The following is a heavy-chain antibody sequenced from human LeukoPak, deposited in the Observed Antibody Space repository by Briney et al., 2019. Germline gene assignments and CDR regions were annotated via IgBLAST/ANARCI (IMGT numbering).Heavy chain of an antibody. CDR2: ISYDGSNK. V-gene: IGHV3-30*04. J-gene: IGHJ6*04. Sequence: PGGSLRLSCAASGFTFSSYAMHWVRQAPGKGLEWVAVISYDGSNKYYADSVKGRFTISRDNSKNTLYLQMNSLGAEDTAVYYCARVRCSGGSCYLTNGMDVWGKGTTVTVSS. CDR3: ARVRCSGGSCYLTNGMDV. CDR1: GFTFSSYA. D-gene: IGHD2-15*01.